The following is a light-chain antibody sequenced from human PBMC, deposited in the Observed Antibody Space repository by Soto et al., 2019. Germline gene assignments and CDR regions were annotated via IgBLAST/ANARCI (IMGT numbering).Light chain of an antibody. J-gene: IGKJ1*01. CDR3: QQYGGSPMT. Sequence: EIVLTQSPGTLSLSPGERATLSCRASQSVSSSFLAWYQQKPGQAPRLLIYDASSRATGIPDRFSGSGAGTDFALTISRLEPEDFAVYYCQQYGGSPMTFGQGTKVEIK. V-gene: IGKV3-20*01. CDR1: QSVSSSF. CDR2: DAS.